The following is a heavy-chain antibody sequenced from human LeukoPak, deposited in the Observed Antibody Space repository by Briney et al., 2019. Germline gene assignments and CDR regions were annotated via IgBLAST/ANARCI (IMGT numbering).Heavy chain of an antibody. V-gene: IGHV3-30*02. CDR2: IHFGGTNK. Sequence: GGSLRLSCAASGFTFSSYSMNWVRQAPGKGLEWVAFIHFGGTNKYYADSVKGRFTISRDNSQSTLYLQMSSLRAEDTAVYYCAKDQNEVLLWFGEIDYWGQGTLVTVSS. D-gene: IGHD3-10*01. CDR3: AKDQNEVLLWFGEIDY. CDR1: GFTFSSYS. J-gene: IGHJ4*02.